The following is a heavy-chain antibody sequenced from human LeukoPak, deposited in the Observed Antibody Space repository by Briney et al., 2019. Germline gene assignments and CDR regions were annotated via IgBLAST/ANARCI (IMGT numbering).Heavy chain of an antibody. D-gene: IGHD6-6*01. Sequence: SCKASGGTFSSYAMHWVRQAPGKGLEWVAVISYDGSNKYYADSVKGRFTISRDNSKNTLYLQMNSLRAEDTAVYYCARDRAARPEAWFDPWGQGTLVTVSS. CDR1: GGTFSSYA. CDR2: ISYDGSNK. J-gene: IGHJ5*02. V-gene: IGHV3-30-3*01. CDR3: ARDRAARPEAWFDP.